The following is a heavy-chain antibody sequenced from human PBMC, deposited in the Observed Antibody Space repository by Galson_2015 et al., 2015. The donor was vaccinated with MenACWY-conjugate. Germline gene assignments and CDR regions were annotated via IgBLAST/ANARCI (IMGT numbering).Heavy chain of an antibody. CDR1: GFIFNNYA. CDR2: ISGSGGRT. V-gene: IGHV3-23*01. J-gene: IGHJ4*02. Sequence: SLRLSCAASGFIFNNYAMSWVRQAPGKGLEWVSAISGSGGRTHYADSVKGRFTISRDNSKNTLYLQMNSLRAEDTAVYYCARAEWHVGGMPVRKGFDYWGQGTLVTVSS. D-gene: IGHD3-16*01. CDR3: ARAEWHVGGMPVRKGFDY.